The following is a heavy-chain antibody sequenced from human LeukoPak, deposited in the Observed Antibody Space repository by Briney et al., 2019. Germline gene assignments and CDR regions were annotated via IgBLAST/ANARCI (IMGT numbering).Heavy chain of an antibody. V-gene: IGHV3-74*01. D-gene: IGHD5-12*01. CDR2: IYNDGSST. CDR3: ARVSGGGYDRGSHDY. J-gene: IGHJ4*02. CDR1: GLTFSNYW. Sequence: PGGSLRLSCAASGLTFSNYWMHWVRQAPGKGLVWVSRIYNDGSSTSYADSVKGRFTISRDNAKSTLYLQMNSLRAEDTAVYYCARVSGGGYDRGSHDYWGQGTLVTVSS.